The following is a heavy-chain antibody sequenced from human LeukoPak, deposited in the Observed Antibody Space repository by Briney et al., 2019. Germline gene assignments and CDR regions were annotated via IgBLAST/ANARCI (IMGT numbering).Heavy chain of an antibody. V-gene: IGHV3-23*01. D-gene: IGHD3-10*01. CDR2: ISGSGGST. CDR1: GFIFSNYA. J-gene: IGHJ4*02. CDR3: ARHEDGSGSYYFDY. Sequence: GGSLRLSCAASGFIFSNYAMSWVRQAPGKGLEWVSIISGSGGSTYYVDSVKGRFTISRDNSKNTLYLQMNSLRAEDTAVYYCARHEDGSGSYYFDYWGQGTLVTVSS.